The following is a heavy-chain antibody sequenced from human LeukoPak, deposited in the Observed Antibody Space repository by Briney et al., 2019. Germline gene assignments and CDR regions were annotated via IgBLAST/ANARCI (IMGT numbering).Heavy chain of an antibody. CDR1: GFTFGDYA. CDR2: IYSGGST. Sequence: PGGSLRLSCTASGFTFGDYAMTWVRQAPGKGLEWVSLIYSGGSTYYADSVKGRFTISRDNSKNTLYLQMNSLRAEDTAVYYCAASRWFGEHPEYWGQGALVTVSS. J-gene: IGHJ4*02. CDR3: AASRWFGEHPEY. D-gene: IGHD3-10*01. V-gene: IGHV3-23*03.